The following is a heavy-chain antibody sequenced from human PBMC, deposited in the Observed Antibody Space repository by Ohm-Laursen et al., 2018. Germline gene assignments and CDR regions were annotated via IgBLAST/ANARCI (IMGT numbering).Heavy chain of an antibody. J-gene: IGHJ4*02. CDR3: TRGLGTIIRAVYLN. Sequence: SLRLSCSASGFTFSNAWMSWVRQAPGKGLEWVGRIKSEIDGGTTDYAAPVKGRFTISRDDSTNTLYLEMNSLETEDTAVYYCTRGLGTIIRAVYLNWGQGTLVTVSS. D-gene: IGHD3-10*01. CDR2: IKSEIDGGTT. CDR1: GFTFSNAW. V-gene: IGHV3-15*01.